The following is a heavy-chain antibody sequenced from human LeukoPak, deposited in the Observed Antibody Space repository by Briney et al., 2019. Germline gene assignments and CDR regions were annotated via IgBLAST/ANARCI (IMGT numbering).Heavy chain of an antibody. CDR1: GFTFSSYS. CDR2: ISSSSSYI. J-gene: IGHJ4*02. V-gene: IGHV3-21*01. CDR3: ARDSGQRYSSGWDFDY. Sequence: PGGSLRLSCAASGFTFSSYSMNWVRQAPGKGLEWVSSISSSSSYIYYADSVKGRFTISRDNAKNSLYLQMNSLRAEDTAVYYCARDSGQRYSSGWDFDYWGQGTLVTVSS. D-gene: IGHD6-19*01.